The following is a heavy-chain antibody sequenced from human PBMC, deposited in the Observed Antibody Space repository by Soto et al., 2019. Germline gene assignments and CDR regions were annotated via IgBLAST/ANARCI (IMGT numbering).Heavy chain of an antibody. Sequence: EVQLVESGGGLVQPGGSLRLSCAASGFTVGNNYMNWVRQAPGKGLECVSLIYSGGSTNYADSVKDRFTISRDNSKNALYLQMNSLRAEDTAVYYCARDPPGIAAAGGGWGQGTTVTVSS. CDR2: IYSGGST. D-gene: IGHD6-13*01. CDR3: ARDPPGIAAAGGG. J-gene: IGHJ6*02. CDR1: GFTVGNNY. V-gene: IGHV3-66*01.